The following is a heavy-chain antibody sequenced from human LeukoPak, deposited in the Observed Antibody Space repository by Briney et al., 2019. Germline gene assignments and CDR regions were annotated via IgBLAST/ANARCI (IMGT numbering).Heavy chain of an antibody. J-gene: IGHJ4*02. CDR2: IYYSGST. D-gene: IGHD6-19*01. Sequence: PSETLSLTCTVSGGSISSYYWSWIRQPPGKGLEWIGYIYYSGSTNYNPSLKSRVTISVDTSKNQFSLKLSSVTAADTAVYYCARDSGQWLGYFDYWGQGTLVTVSS. V-gene: IGHV4-59*01. CDR3: ARDSGQWLGYFDY. CDR1: GGSISSYY.